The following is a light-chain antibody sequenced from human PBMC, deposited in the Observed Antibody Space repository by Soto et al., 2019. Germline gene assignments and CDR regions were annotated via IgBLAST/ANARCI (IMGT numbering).Light chain of an antibody. V-gene: IGKV1-5*01. CDR1: QNISGR. Sequence: DIQMTQSPSTLSASVGDGVTITCRASQNISGRLAWYQQRPGKAPKFLMYDASSLATGVPSRFSGSGSGTDFTLTIRSLQPDDSATYYCQQYDSSSPTFGQGTKLDIK. CDR2: DAS. J-gene: IGKJ2*01. CDR3: QQYDSSSPT.